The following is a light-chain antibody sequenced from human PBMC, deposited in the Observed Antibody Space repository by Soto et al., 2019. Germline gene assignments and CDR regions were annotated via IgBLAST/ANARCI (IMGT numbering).Light chain of an antibody. CDR1: HTIATY. V-gene: IGKV1-39*01. J-gene: IGKJ2*01. Sequence: IQMTQSPSSLSASVGDGVTLTCRASHTIATYLNGYQQKPGQVPEVLIYGASRLHVGVPSRFTGSGYGTDFTLTINNLQPEDFAIYYCQQFYYYPHTFGQGTKLEVK. CDR2: GAS. CDR3: QQFYYYPHT.